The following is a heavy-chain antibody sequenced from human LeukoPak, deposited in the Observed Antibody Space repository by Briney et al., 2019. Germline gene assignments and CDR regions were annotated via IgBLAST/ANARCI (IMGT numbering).Heavy chain of an antibody. CDR3: ARSSAYYNEADI. Sequence: ASVKVSCKTSGYSFTSYYIHWVRQAPGKGLEWMGIINSSGSSKTYAHKFQGRLTMASDTSTSTVYMEVSNLRSEDTAMYYCARSSAYYNEADIWGQGTMVTVS. D-gene: IGHD1-26*01. CDR1: GYSFTSYY. J-gene: IGHJ3*02. CDR2: INSSGSSK. V-gene: IGHV1-46*01.